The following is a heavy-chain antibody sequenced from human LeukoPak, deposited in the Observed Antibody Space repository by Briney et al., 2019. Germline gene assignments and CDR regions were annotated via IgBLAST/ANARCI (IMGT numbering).Heavy chain of an antibody. D-gene: IGHD3-10*01. CDR1: GFTFSTYS. J-gene: IGHJ4*02. CDR2: INIKGDDT. CDR3: VKDLRGGGYYTSFDY. Sequence: GGSLRFSCSASGFTFSTYSMHWVRQAPGKGLELVSTINIKGDDTYYADSVKGRFTISRDHSRKTLYLQMSSLRAEDTAVYYCVKDLRGGGYYTSFDYWGQGTLVTVSS. V-gene: IGHV3-64D*08.